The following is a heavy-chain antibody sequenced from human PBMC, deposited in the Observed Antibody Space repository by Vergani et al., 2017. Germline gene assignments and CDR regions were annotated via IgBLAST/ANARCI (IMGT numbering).Heavy chain of an antibody. J-gene: IGHJ2*01. V-gene: IGHV3-23*01. CDR3: AKDFTTGDYGSKGYFDL. Sequence: EVQLLESGGGLVQPGGSLRLSCAASGFTFSSYAMSWVRQAPGKGLEWVSAISGSGGSTYYADSVKGRFTISTDNSKNSLYLQMNSLRPEDTALYYCAKDFTTGDYGSKGYFDLWGRGTLVTVSS. CDR1: GFTFSSYA. CDR2: ISGSGGST. D-gene: IGHD4-17*01.